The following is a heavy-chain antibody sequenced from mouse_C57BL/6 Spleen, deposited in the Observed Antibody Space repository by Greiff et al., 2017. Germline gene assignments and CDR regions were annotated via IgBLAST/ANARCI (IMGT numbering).Heavy chain of an antibody. D-gene: IGHD2-13*01. V-gene: IGHV5-9*01. Sequence: EVQLVESGGGLVKPGGSLKLSCAASGFTFSSYTMSWVRQTPEKRLEWVATISGGGGNTYYPDSVKGRFTISRANAKNTLYLQMSSLRSEDTALYYCARHRSYYSDQYYLDYWGQGTTLTVSS. CDR3: ARHRSYYSDQYYLDY. CDR1: GFTFSSYT. CDR2: ISGGGGNT. J-gene: IGHJ2*01.